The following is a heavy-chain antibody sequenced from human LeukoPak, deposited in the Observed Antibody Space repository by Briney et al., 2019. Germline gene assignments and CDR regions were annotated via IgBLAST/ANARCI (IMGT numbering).Heavy chain of an antibody. D-gene: IGHD2-2*01. CDR3: AKARDIVVVPALDY. J-gene: IGHJ4*02. V-gene: IGHV3-21*04. CDR2: ISSSSTYI. CDR1: GFTFSSYS. Sequence: GGSLRLSCTAPGFTFSSYSMNWVRQAPGKGLEWVSSISSSSTYIYYADSVKGRFTISRDDAKSSLYLQMNSLRAEDTAVYYCAKARDIVVVPALDYWGQGTLVTVSS.